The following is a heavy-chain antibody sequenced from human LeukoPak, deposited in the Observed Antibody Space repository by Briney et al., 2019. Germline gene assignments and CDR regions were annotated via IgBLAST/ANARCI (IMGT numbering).Heavy chain of an antibody. V-gene: IGHV4-59*01. CDR2: IYYSGST. J-gene: IGHJ3*02. CDR1: GGSISSYY. Sequence: SETLSLTCTVSGGSISSYYWSWIRQPPGKGLEWIGYIYYSGSTNCNPSVKSRVAMSVDTSKKQFSLKLSSLTAADTAVYYCARGGTAVIAPYASVIWGQGTMVTVSS. D-gene: IGHD4-23*01. CDR3: ARGGTAVIAPYASVI.